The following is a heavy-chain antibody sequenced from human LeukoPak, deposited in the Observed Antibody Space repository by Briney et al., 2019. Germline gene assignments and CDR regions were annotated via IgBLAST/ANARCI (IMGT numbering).Heavy chain of an antibody. Sequence: ASVKVSCKASGYTFTSYAMHWVRQAPGQRLEWMGWINAGNGNTKYSQKFQGRVTITRDTSASTAYMELSSLRSEDTAVYYCAREYCSGGSCSEYYFDYWGQGTLVTVSS. V-gene: IGHV1-3*01. CDR3: AREYCSGGSCSEYYFDY. CDR2: INAGNGNT. D-gene: IGHD2-15*01. CDR1: GYTFTSYA. J-gene: IGHJ4*02.